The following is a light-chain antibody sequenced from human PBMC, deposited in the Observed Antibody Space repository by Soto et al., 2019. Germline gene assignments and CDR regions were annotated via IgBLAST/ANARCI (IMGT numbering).Light chain of an antibody. CDR1: QSISNY. CDR2: AAS. CDR3: HQNYNVPPWT. Sequence: DIQMTQSPSSLSASVGDRVTITCRASQSISNYLDWYQVKPGKAPKLLIYAASSLRSGVPSRFSGSGSGTEFTLTISNLQAEDSATYYCHQNYNVPPWTFGQGTKVEIK. J-gene: IGKJ1*01. V-gene: IGKV1-39*01.